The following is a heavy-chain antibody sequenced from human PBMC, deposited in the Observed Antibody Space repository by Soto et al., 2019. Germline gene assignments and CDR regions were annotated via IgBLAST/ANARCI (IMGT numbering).Heavy chain of an antibody. Sequence: EVHLVESGGGLVQPGGSLRLSCAASRFAVSENYMSWVRQAPGKGLEFVSLIYSGGTTSYADSVKGRFTISRDNSKNTLYLQMNNLRAEDTAVYYCATRTITLPHWGQGTLVTVSS. CDR3: ATRTITLPH. D-gene: IGHD5-12*01. CDR2: IYSGGTT. J-gene: IGHJ4*02. V-gene: IGHV3-66*01. CDR1: RFAVSENY.